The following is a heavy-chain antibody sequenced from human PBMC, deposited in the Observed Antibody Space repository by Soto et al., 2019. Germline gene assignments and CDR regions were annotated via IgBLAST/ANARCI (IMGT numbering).Heavy chain of an antibody. Sequence: QVQVVQSGGEVKKPGASVEVSCRTSGYMFTTYGMSWVRQAPGQGLEWMAWISAYNGNKKYAQKFQGRVTMTTDTSTSTVSMELRNLTSDDTGTYFCARTGGGMAARPLEYWGQGTLVTVSS. J-gene: IGHJ4*02. CDR1: GYMFTTYG. V-gene: IGHV1-18*04. D-gene: IGHD6-6*01. CDR2: ISAYNGNK. CDR3: ARTGGGMAARPLEY.